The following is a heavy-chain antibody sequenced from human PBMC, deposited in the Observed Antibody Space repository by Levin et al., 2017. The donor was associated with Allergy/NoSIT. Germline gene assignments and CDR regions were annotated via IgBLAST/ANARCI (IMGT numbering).Heavy chain of an antibody. CDR3: ARSPLDYDFWYWYFDL. J-gene: IGHJ2*01. V-gene: IGHV4-59*01. CDR1: GGSISSYY. D-gene: IGHD3-3*01. Sequence: SQTLSLTCTVSGGSISSYYWSWIRQPPGKGLEWIGYIYYSGSTNYNPSLKSRVTISVDTSKNQFSLKLSSVTAADTAVYYCARSPLDYDFWYWYFDLWGRGTLVTVSS. CDR2: IYYSGST.